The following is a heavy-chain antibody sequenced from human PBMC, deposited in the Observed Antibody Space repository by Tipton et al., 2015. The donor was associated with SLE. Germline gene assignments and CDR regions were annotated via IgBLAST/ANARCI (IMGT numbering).Heavy chain of an antibody. Sequence: SLRLSCAASGFTFSSYAMSWVRQAPGKGLEWVSVVFPGGSSTYYADPVKGRFTISRNNSQNMVYLRMNSLRVEDTAIYYCAKVGTISGAVTAADSWGQGILVTVSS. CDR2: VFPGGSST. CDR1: GFTFSSYA. CDR3: AKVGTISGAVTAADS. D-gene: IGHD3-3*01. J-gene: IGHJ4*02. V-gene: IGHV3-23*03.